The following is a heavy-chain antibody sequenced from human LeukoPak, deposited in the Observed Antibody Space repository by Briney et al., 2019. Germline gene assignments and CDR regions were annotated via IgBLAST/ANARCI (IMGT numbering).Heavy chain of an antibody. CDR3: AGLTYYYDSSGQSGPFVY. D-gene: IGHD3-22*01. CDR2: IYPGDSDT. J-gene: IGHJ4*02. Sequence: GEPLNTSCLVPGYSLTSYWFGWVRQMPGKGLEWMGIIYPGDSDTRYSPSFQGQVTISADQSISTAYLQWSSLKASHTAMYCCAGLTYYYDSSGQSGPFVYWGQGALVTVSS. V-gene: IGHV5-51*01. CDR1: GYSLTSYW.